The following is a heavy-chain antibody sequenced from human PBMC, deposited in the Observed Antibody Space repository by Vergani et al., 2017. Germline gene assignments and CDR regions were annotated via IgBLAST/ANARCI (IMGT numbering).Heavy chain of an antibody. CDR1: GFTFSSYG. CDR3: AKAVWYQLLHYYFDY. D-gene: IGHD2-2*01. V-gene: IGHV3-33*06. CDR2: IWYDGSNK. Sequence: QVQLVESGGGVVQPGRSLRLSCAASGFTFSSYGMHWVRQAPGKGLEWVAVIWYDGSNKYYADSVKGRFTISRDNSKNTLYLQMNSLRAEDTAVYYCAKAVWYQLLHYYFDYWGQGTLVTVSS. J-gene: IGHJ4*02.